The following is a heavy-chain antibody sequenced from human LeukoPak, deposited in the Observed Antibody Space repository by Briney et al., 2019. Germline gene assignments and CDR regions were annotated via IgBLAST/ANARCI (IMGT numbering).Heavy chain of an antibody. V-gene: IGHV1-45*02. D-gene: IGHD3-3*01. CDR1: GYTFTYRY. Sequence: ASVKVSCKASGYTFTYRYLHWVRQAPGQALEWMGWITPFNGNTNYTQKYQDRVTITRDRSMSTAYMELSSLRSEDTAMYYCLVDLEDFDYWGQGTLVTVSS. CDR2: ITPFNGNT. CDR3: LVDLEDFDY. J-gene: IGHJ4*02.